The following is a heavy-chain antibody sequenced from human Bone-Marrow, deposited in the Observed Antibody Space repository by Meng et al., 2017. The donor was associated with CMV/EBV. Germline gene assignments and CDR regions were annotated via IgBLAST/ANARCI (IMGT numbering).Heavy chain of an antibody. CDR2: ISWNSGSI. J-gene: IGHJ6*02. Sequence: SLKISCAASGFTFDDYAMHWVRQAPGKDLEWVSGISWNSGSIGYADSVKGRFTISRDNAKNSLYLQMNSLRAEDTAVYYCAKTLSGSYFYYYGLDVWGQGTTVTVSS. V-gene: IGHV3-9*01. CDR3: AKTLSGSYFYYYGLDV. CDR1: GFTFDDYA. D-gene: IGHD1-26*01.